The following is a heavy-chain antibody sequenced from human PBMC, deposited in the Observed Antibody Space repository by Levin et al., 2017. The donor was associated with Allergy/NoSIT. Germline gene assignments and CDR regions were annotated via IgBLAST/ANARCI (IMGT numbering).Heavy chain of an antibody. CDR1: GGSISSYY. J-gene: IGHJ4*02. Sequence: RAGGFLRLSCTVSGGSISSYYWSWIRQPPGKGLEWIGYIYYSGSTNYNPSLKSRVTISVDTSKNQFSLKLSSVTAADTAVYYCARAVAEDWGFDYWGQGTLVTVSS. V-gene: IGHV4-59*08. CDR2: IYYSGST. CDR3: ARAVAEDWGFDY. D-gene: IGHD6-19*01.